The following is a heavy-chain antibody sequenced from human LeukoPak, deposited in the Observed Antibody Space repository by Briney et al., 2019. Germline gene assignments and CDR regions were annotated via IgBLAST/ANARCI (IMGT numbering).Heavy chain of an antibody. CDR2: ISPDGSST. CDR1: GFTFSSYW. D-gene: IGHD3-22*01. CDR3: ARDPNYYDSSGYYPH. J-gene: IGHJ1*01. Sequence: GGSLRLSCAASGFTFSSYWMHWVRQAPGKGLVWVSRISPDGSSTSYADSVKGRFTISRDNAENTLYLQMNSLRAEDTAVYYCARDPNYYDSSGYYPHWGQGTLVTVSS. V-gene: IGHV3-74*01.